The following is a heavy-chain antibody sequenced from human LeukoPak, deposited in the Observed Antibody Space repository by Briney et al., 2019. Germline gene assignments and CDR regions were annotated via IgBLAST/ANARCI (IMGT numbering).Heavy chain of an antibody. CDR1: GFTFTSHS. J-gene: IGHJ4*02. Sequence: PGGSLRLSCGASGFTFTSHSMYWVRQAPGKGLEWVSSISSNSAYTYYGDSLKGRFTVSRDNAKNSLYLQMNSLRAEDTAVYYCARDPLRGSYYDAFDYWGQGTLVTVSS. V-gene: IGHV3-21*01. D-gene: IGHD1-26*01. CDR2: ISSNSAYT. CDR3: ARDPLRGSYYDAFDY.